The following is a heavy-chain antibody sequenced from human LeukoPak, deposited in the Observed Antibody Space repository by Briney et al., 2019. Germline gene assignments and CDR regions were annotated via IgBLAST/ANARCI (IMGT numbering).Heavy chain of an antibody. V-gene: IGHV4-30-2*01. CDR1: GGSISSGGYY. CDR3: ASIPIRTIFGATRVDY. Sequence: QTLSLTCTVSGGSISSGGYYWSWIRQPPGKGLEWIGYIYHSGSTYYNPSLKSRVTISVDRSKNQFSLKLSSVTAADTAVYYCASIPIRTIFGATRVDYWGQGTLVTVSS. CDR2: IYHSGST. D-gene: IGHD3-3*01. J-gene: IGHJ4*02.